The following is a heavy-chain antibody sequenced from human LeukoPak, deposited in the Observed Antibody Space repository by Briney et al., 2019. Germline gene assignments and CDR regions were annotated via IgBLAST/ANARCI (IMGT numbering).Heavy chain of an antibody. V-gene: IGHV3-7*01. CDR2: IKDDGNEQ. D-gene: IGHD3-3*01. CDR1: GFIFSSYW. CDR3: ARDPYFDAFDM. J-gene: IGHJ3*02. Sequence: TGGSLRLSCVASGFIFSSYWMRGVRQAPGKGLEWVANIKDDGNEQYYVDSVRGRFTIFRDNAKNSLYLQMNSLRVEDTAMYYCARDPYFDAFDMWGQGTMVTVSS.